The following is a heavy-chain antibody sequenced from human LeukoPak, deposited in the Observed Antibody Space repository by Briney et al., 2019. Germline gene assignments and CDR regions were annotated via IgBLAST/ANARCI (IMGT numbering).Heavy chain of an antibody. V-gene: IGHV5-51*01. J-gene: IGHJ4*02. CDR3: ARQSYYYDSNGYYAPSFEDY. CDR2: TYPGDSDT. D-gene: IGHD3-22*01. Sequence: GESLKISCKGSGYSFTSYWIGWVRQMPGKGLEWMGITYPGDSDTRYSPSFQGQVTISADKSISTAYLQWSSLKASDTAMYYCARQSYYYDSNGYYAPSFEDYWGQGTLVTVSS. CDR1: GYSFTSYW.